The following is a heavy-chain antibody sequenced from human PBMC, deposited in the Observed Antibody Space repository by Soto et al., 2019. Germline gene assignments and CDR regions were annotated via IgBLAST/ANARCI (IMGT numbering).Heavy chain of an antibody. CDR2: INPSGDRT. CDR1: GFTLTNYY. D-gene: IGHD4-17*01. Sequence: ASVKVSCKASGFTLTNYYMHWVRQAPGQGLEWMGIINPSGDRTKYAQKFQDRVTMTRDTSTSTVYMELSSLRSEDTAVYYCARSDYGDPYNWFDPWGQAPLVTVSS. J-gene: IGHJ5*02. CDR3: ARSDYGDPYNWFDP. V-gene: IGHV1-46*01.